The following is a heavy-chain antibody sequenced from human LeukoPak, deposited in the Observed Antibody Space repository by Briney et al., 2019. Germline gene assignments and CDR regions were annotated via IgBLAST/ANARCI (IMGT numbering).Heavy chain of an antibody. CDR3: ARDTYQLLFYYYGMDV. CDR2: ISYDGSNK. Sequence: GGSLRLSCAASGFTFSSYAMHWVRQAPGKGLEWVAVISYDGSNKYYADSVKGRFTISRDNSKNTLYLQVNSLRAEDTAVYYCARDTYQLLFYYYGMDVWGQGTTVTVSS. CDR1: GFTFSSYA. D-gene: IGHD2-2*01. J-gene: IGHJ6*02. V-gene: IGHV3-30-3*01.